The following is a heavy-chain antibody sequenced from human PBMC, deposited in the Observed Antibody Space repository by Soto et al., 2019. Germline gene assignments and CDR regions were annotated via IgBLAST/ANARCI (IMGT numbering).Heavy chain of an antibody. V-gene: IGHV5-51*01. CDR3: ARPVGYCSSTSCYTGWFDP. J-gene: IGHJ5*02. CDR1: GYSFTSYW. CDR2: IYPGDSDT. D-gene: IGHD2-2*02. Sequence: GESLKISCKGSGYSFTSYWIGWVRQMPGKGLEWMGIIYPGDSDTRYSPSFQGQVTISADKSISTAHLQWSSLKASDTAMYYCARPVGYCSSTSCYTGWFDPWGQGTLVTVSS.